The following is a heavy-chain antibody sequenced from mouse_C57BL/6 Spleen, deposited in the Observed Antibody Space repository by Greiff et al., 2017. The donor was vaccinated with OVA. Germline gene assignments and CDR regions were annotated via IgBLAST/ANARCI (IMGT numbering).Heavy chain of an antibody. J-gene: IGHJ3*01. CDR1: GFTFSSYA. Sequence: EVKLMESGEGLVKPGGSLKLSCAASGFTFSSYAMSWVRQTPEKRLEWVAYISSGGDYIYYADTVKGRFTISRDNARNTLYLQMSSLKSEDTAMYYCTRDLGGRGAYWGQGTLVTVSA. V-gene: IGHV5-9-1*02. D-gene: IGHD1-1*01. CDR2: ISSGGDYI. CDR3: TRDLGGRGAY.